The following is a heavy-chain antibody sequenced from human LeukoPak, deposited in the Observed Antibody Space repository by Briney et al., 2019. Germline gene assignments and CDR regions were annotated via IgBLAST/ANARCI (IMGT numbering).Heavy chain of an antibody. Sequence: SETLSLTCTVSGGSISSYYWSWIRQPPGKGLEWIGYIYYSGSTNYNPSLKSRVTISVDTSKNQFSLKLSSVTAADTAVYYCARVQSRGYYYDSGGYRQSNWFDPWGQGTLVTVSS. V-gene: IGHV4-59*01. J-gene: IGHJ5*02. D-gene: IGHD3-22*01. CDR2: IYYSGST. CDR1: GGSISSYY. CDR3: ARVQSRGYYYDSGGYRQSNWFDP.